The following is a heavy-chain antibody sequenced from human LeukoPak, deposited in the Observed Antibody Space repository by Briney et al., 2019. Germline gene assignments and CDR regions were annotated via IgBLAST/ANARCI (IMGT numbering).Heavy chain of an antibody. CDR2: INTNTEKS. D-gene: IGHD2-15*01. CDR1: GYSFTGHY. V-gene: IGHV7-4-1*02. Sequence: GASVKVSCKASGYSFTGHYIHWVRQAPGQGLEWMGWINTNTEKSTYAPGFTGRYVFSLDSSVSTAYLQISSLKAEDTAVYYCARKSVAATPRDIVYQYSYMDVWGKGTTVTVSS. J-gene: IGHJ6*03. CDR3: ARKSVAATPRDIVYQYSYMDV.